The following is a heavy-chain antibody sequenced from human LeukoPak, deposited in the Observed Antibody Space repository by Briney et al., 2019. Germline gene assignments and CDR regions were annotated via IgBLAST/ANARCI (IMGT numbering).Heavy chain of an antibody. CDR2: IGGSGGST. CDR1: GPTFSSNA. Sequence: PGGSLRLSFAASGPTFSSNAIRWVSQPPGEGLEWVSAIGGSGGSTYYADSVKGRFTISRDNSKNTLYLQMNSLRAEDTAVYYCAIRRGSGWYHYWGQGTLVTVSS. J-gene: IGHJ4*02. D-gene: IGHD6-19*01. CDR3: AIRRGSGWYHY. V-gene: IGHV3-23*01.